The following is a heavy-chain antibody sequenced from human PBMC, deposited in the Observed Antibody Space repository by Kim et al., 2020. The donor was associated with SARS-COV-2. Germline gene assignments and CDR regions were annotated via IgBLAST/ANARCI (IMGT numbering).Heavy chain of an antibody. V-gene: IGHV4-4*02. CDR3: ARSRIAAAAPFDY. D-gene: IGHD6-13*01. J-gene: IGHJ4*02. Sequence: DPSLKSRVTISVDKSKNQFSLKLSSVTAADTAVYYCARSRIAAAAPFDYWGQGTLVTVSS.